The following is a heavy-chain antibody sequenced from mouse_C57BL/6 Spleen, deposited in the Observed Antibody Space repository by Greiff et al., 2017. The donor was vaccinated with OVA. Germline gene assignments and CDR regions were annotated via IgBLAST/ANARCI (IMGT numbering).Heavy chain of an antibody. J-gene: IGHJ2*01. V-gene: IGHV1-42*01. CDR3: ARHGYYDYFDY. CDR2: INPSTGGT. D-gene: IGHD2-4*01. CDR1: GYSFTGYY. Sequence: EVQLQQSGPELVKPGASVKISCKASGYSFTGYYMNWVKQSPEKSLEWIGEINPSTGGTTYNQKFKAKATLTVDKSSSTAYMQLKSLTSEDSAVYYCARHGYYDYFDYWGQGTTLTVPS.